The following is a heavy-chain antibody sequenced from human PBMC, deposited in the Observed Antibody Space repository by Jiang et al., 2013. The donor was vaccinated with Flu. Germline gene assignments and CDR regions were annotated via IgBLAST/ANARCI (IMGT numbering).Heavy chain of an antibody. CDR2: IWYDGSNK. Sequence: VQLLESGGGVVQPGRSLRLSCAASGFTFSSYGMHWVRQAPGKGLEWVAVIWYDGSNKYYADSVKGRFTISRDNSKNTLYLQMNSLRAEDTAVYYCARPPPGSRIAAAGPFDYWGQGTLVTVSS. V-gene: IGHV3-33*08. J-gene: IGHJ4*02. D-gene: IGHD6-13*01. CDR1: GFTFSSYG. CDR3: ARPPPGSRIAAAGPFDY.